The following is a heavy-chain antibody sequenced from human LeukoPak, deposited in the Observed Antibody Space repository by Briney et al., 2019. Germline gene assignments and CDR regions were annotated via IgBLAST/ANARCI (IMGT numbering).Heavy chain of an antibody. CDR1: GFTFDDYA. V-gene: IGHV3-9*01. J-gene: IGHJ4*02. Sequence: GRPLRLSCAASGFTFDDYAMHWVRQAPGKGLEWVSGISWNSGSIGYADSVKGRFTISRDNAKNSLYLQMNSLRAEDTALYYCAKDGDTMVRGVITYFDYWGQGTLVTVSS. CDR2: ISWNSGSI. CDR3: AKDGDTMVRGVITYFDY. D-gene: IGHD3-10*01.